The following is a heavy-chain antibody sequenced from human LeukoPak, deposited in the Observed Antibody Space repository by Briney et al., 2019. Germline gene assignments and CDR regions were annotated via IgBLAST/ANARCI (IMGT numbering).Heavy chain of an antibody. CDR1: GITLSNYG. J-gene: IGHJ4*02. V-gene: IGHV3-21*01. D-gene: IGHD6-6*01. CDR3: ARGPASSIAARWGYFDY. CDR2: ISSSSSYI. Sequence: GGSLRLSCAVSGITLSNYGMSWVRQAPGKGLEWVSSISSSSSYIYYAESVKGRFTISRDNAKNSLYLQMNSLRAEDTAVYYCARGPASSIAARWGYFDYWGQGTLVTVSS.